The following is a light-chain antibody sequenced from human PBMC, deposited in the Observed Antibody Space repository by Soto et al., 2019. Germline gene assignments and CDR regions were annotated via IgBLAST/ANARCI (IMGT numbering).Light chain of an antibody. V-gene: IGKV4-1*01. J-gene: IGKJ1*01. Sequence: DIVMTQSPDSLAVSLGERATINCKSSQSVLYSSNNKNYLAWYQQKPGQPPKLLIYWASTRESGVPDRFSGSGSGTDFTLTISSLQDEDVAVYYCQQYYDVHQNFGQGTKVEIK. CDR3: QQYYDVHQN. CDR2: WAS. CDR1: QSVLYSSNNKNY.